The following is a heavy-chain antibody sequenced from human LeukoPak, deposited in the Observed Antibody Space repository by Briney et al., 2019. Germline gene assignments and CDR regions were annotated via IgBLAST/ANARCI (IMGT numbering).Heavy chain of an antibody. CDR3: ASDYRTYYYDSSGPDY. CDR2: INSDGSST. V-gene: IGHV3-74*01. D-gene: IGHD3-22*01. CDR1: GFTFSSYW. Sequence: GGSLRLSCAASGFTFSSYWMHWVRQAPGKGLVWVSRINSDGSSTSYAGSVNGRFTISRDNAKNTLYLQMNSLRAEATAVCYCASDYRTYYYDSSGPDYWGQGTLVTVSS. J-gene: IGHJ4*02.